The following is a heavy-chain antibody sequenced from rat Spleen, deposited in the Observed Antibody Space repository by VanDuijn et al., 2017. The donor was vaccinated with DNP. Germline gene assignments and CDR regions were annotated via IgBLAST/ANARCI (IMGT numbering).Heavy chain of an antibody. J-gene: IGHJ2*01. Sequence: QVQLRESGPGLVQPSQTLSLTCTVSGFSLTTYGVSWVRQPPAKGLEWVAAMSNGGNTYYNSALKSRLSISRDTSKSQVFLKMNSLQTEDTAMYFCARSDYSDGGYYYGYFDYWGQGVMVTVSS. V-gene: IGHV2S12*01. CDR2: MSNGGNT. CDR3: ARSDYSDGGYYYGYFDY. CDR1: GFSLTTYG. D-gene: IGHD1-12*02.